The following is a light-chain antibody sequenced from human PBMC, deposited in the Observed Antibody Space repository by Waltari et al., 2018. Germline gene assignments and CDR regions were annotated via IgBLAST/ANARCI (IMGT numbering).Light chain of an antibody. J-gene: IGLJ2*01. CDR3: QSTDNSGTYVV. CDR1: ALPRQY. V-gene: IGLV3-25*03. Sequence: SYELTQPPSVSVSPGQTARITCSGAALPRQYSFWYQQRSGQAPVLVINKDTERPSGIPERFSGSSSGTRVTLTISGVQAQDEADYYCQSTDNSGTYVVFGGGTKLTVL. CDR2: KDT.